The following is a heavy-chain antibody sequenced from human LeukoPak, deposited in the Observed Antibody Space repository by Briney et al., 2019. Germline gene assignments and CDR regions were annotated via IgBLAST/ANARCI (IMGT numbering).Heavy chain of an antibody. Sequence: SQTLSLTCAISGDSVSSNSAAWNWIRQSPSRGLEWLGRTYYRPKWYNDYAVSVKSRITINPDTSKNQFSLQLNSVTPEDTAVYYCARAALRYFDWLLPQGVYYYGMDVWGQGTTVTVSS. V-gene: IGHV6-1*01. CDR3: ARAALRYFDWLLPQGVYYYGMDV. CDR2: TYYRPKWYN. J-gene: IGHJ6*02. D-gene: IGHD3-9*01. CDR1: GDSVSSNSAA.